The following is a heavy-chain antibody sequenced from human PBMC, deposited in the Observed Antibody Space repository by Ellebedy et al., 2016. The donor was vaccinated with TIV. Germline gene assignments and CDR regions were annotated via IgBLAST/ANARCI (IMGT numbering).Heavy chain of an antibody. D-gene: IGHD3-16*01. CDR3: ARDVGGAPWD. CDR1: GFTFSGYW. V-gene: IGHV3-74*01. J-gene: IGHJ4*02. CDR2: INTDGSIT. Sequence: PGGSLRLSCAASGFTFSGYWMHWVRQAPGKGLVWLSRINTDGSITNYADSLKGRFTISRDNAKNTLYLQMNSLRAEDTAVYYCARDVGGAPWDWGQGTLVTVSS.